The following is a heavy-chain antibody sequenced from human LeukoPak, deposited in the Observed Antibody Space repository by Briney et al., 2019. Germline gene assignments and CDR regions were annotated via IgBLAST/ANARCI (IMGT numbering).Heavy chain of an antibody. D-gene: IGHD1-26*01. Sequence: ASVKVSCKASGYTFTGYYMHWVRQAPGQGLEWMGWINPNSGGTNYAQKFRGRVTMTRDTSISTAYMELSGLRSDDTAVYYCARVSHYSGSQNWFDPWGQGTPVTVSS. J-gene: IGHJ5*02. CDR2: INPNSGGT. CDR1: GYTFTGYY. V-gene: IGHV1-2*02. CDR3: ARVSHYSGSQNWFDP.